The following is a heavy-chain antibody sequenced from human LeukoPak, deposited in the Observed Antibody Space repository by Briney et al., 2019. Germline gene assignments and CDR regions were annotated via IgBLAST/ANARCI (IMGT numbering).Heavy chain of an antibody. J-gene: IGHJ4*02. Sequence: RGSLRLACAQPGFTLSRYWTHWVRHAPGEGLVWVSRINSDGSSTTYAESVKGRFTISRDNAENTLYLQMNSLRVDDTAVYYCARDVGSGWYHFDNWGQGTLVTVSS. CDR1: GFTLSRYW. CDR2: INSDGSST. CDR3: ARDVGSGWYHFDN. V-gene: IGHV3-74*01. D-gene: IGHD6-19*01.